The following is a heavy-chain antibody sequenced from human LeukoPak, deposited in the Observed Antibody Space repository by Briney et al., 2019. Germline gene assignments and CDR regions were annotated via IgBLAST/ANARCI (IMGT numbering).Heavy chain of an antibody. Sequence: GGSLRLSCAASGFTFSSYSMNWVRKAPGKGLEWVSSISSSSNYIYYAGSVKGRLTISRDNAKNSLYLQMNSLRAEDTAVYFCAREMAAGTFDYWGQGALVTVSS. CDR2: ISSSSNYI. J-gene: IGHJ4*02. V-gene: IGHV3-21*01. CDR1: GFTFSSYS. D-gene: IGHD5-24*01. CDR3: AREMAAGTFDY.